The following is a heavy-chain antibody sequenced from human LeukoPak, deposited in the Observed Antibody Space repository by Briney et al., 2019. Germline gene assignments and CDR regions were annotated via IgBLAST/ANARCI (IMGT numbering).Heavy chain of an antibody. J-gene: IGHJ4*02. Sequence: GSLRLSCAASGFTFSSYWMSWVRQAPGKGLEWIGSIYEGETTYYNPSLKTRLTISLDTSKNQFSLKLSSVTAADTAVYYCASNWSDFDYWGQGILVTVSS. D-gene: IGHD1-1*01. V-gene: IGHV4-38-2*01. CDR2: IYEGETT. CDR3: ASNWSDFDY. CDR1: GFTFSSYW.